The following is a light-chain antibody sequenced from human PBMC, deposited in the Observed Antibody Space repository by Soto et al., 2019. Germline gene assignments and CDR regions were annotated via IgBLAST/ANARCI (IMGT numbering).Light chain of an antibody. V-gene: IGLV2-8*01. Sequence: QSVLTQPPSASGSPGQSVTISCTGTSSDVGVYNYVSWYQQHPGKAPKLMIYEVNKRPSGVPDRFSGSKSGNTASLTVSGLQAEDEADYYCSSYVGSNNLVFGGGTKVTVL. J-gene: IGLJ2*01. CDR1: SSDVGVYNY. CDR3: SSYVGSNNLV. CDR2: EVN.